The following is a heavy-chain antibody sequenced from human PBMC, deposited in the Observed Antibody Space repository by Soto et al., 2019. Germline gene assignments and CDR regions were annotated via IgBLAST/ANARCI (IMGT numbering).Heavy chain of an antibody. CDR3: ATTGMGVTLYYYYHGMDV. CDR1: GFTVSTHY. Sequence: EVQLVESGGGLVQPGGSLRLSCAASGFTVSTHYMTWVRQAPGQGLEWVSVMFYGGSTYYADSVKGRFTISRDDSKNTLYLQMNSLRAEDTAVYYCATTGMGVTLYYYYHGMDVWGQGTTVTVSS. D-gene: IGHD1-26*01. V-gene: IGHV3-66*01. CDR2: MFYGGST. J-gene: IGHJ6*02.